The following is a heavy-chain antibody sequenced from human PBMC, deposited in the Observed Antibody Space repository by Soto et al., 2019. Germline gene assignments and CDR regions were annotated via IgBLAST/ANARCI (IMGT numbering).Heavy chain of an antibody. J-gene: IGHJ5*02. D-gene: IGHD3-10*01. CDR1: GFTFSSYG. Sequence: GGSLRLSCAASGFTFSSYGMHWVRQAPGKGLEWVAVISYDGSNKYYADSVKGRFTISRDNSKNTLYLQMNSLRAEDTAVYYCARDFRASSEKNYNWFDPWGQGTLVTVSS. CDR3: ARDFRASSEKNYNWFDP. CDR2: ISYDGSNK. V-gene: IGHV3-30*03.